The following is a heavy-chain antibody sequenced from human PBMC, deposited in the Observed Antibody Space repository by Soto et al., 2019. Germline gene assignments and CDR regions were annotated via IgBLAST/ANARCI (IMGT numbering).Heavy chain of an antibody. J-gene: IGHJ4*02. D-gene: IGHD3-16*01. Sequence: SETLSLTCTVSGDSVSSGNYYWTWIRQPPGKGLEWIGSIYFTGSTNYNPSLKSRLTMSIDTSRNLFSLRLDSVTAADTAVYYCGRVPVDTYMIYWSDHWGQGTLVTVSS. CDR3: GRVPVDTYMIYWSDH. V-gene: IGHV4-61*01. CDR1: GDSVSSGNYY. CDR2: IYFTGST.